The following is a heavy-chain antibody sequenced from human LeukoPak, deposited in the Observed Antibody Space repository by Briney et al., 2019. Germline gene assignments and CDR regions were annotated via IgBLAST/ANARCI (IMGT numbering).Heavy chain of an antibody. Sequence: GGSLRLSCAASGLSFSTHAMSWVRQAPGKGLEWVSAISGGGGTTYYADSVKGRFTITRDNSKNTLYLQTNTLRAEDTAVYYCANFERTVAGPYNWFDPWGQGAQVTVSS. J-gene: IGHJ5*02. CDR3: ANFERTVAGPYNWFDP. CDR2: ISGGGGTT. D-gene: IGHD6-19*01. CDR1: GLSFSTHA. V-gene: IGHV3-23*01.